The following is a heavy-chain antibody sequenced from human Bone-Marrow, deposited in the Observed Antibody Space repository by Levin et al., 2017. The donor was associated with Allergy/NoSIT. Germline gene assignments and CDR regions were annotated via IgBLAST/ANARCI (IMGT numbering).Heavy chain of an antibody. CDR2: ISAYNGNT. V-gene: IGHV1-18*01. J-gene: IGHJ6*02. CDR1: GYTFTSYG. CDR3: ARVRWCCSGGSCYSQSPRDGMDV. D-gene: IGHD2-15*01. Sequence: GASVKVSCKASGYTFTSYGISWVRQAPGQGLEWMGWISAYNGNTNYAQKLQGRVTMTTDTSTSTAYMELRSLRSDDTAVYYCARVRWCCSGGSCYSQSPRDGMDVWGQGTTVTVSS.